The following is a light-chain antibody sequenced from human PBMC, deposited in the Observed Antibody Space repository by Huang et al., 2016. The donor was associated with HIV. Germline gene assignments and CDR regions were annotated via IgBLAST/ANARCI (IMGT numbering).Light chain of an antibody. J-gene: IGKJ4*01. CDR3: QQTYSSPLT. Sequence: DIRMTQSPSFLSASVGDRVTITCRASQNINTYLNWYRQKPGKAPEALIYGASSVQSGVPERVRGRAPGTDFSLTINDLQYVDFASYYCQQTYSSPLTFGGGDQGGPQ. V-gene: IGKV1-39*01. CDR2: GAS. CDR1: QNINTY.